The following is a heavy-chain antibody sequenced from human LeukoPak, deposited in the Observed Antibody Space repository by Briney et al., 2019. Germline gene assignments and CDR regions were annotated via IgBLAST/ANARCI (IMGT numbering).Heavy chain of an antibody. CDR1: GVSFSPYY. V-gene: IGHV4-34*12. D-gene: IGHD3-9*01. CDR3: ARVAMPHVLRYFDWLLRGYYFDY. J-gene: IGHJ4*02. Sequence: SETLSLTCAVYGVSFSPYYWSWIRQPPGKGLEWIGQILHIGSTNYNPSLKSRVTISVDTSKNQFSLKLSSVTAADTAVYYCARVAMPHVLRYFDWLLRGYYFDYWGQGTLVTVSS. CDR2: ILHIGST.